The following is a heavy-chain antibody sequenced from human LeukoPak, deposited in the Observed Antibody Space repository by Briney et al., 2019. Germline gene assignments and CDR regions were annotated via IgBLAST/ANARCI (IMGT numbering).Heavy chain of an antibody. J-gene: IGHJ4*02. V-gene: IGHV1-69*01. CDR3: ATSFPDLVPEWELPYYFDY. CDR2: IIPIFGTA. D-gene: IGHD1-26*01. CDR1: GGTFSSYA. Sequence: GSSVKVSCKASGGTFSSYAISWVRQAPGQGLEWMGGIIPIFGTAIYAQKFQGRVTITADESTSTAYMELSSLRSEDTAVYYCATSFPDLVPEWELPYYFDYWGQGTLVTVSS.